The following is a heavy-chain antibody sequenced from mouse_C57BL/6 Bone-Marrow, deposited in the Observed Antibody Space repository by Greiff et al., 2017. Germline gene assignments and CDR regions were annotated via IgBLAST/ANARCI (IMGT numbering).Heavy chain of an antibody. J-gene: IGHJ2*01. CDR2: ISNLAYSI. D-gene: IGHD4-1*01. Sequence: EVQGVESGGGLVQPGGSLKLSCAASGFTFSDYGMAWVRQAPRKGPAWVAFISNLAYSIYYADTVTGRFTISRENAKNTLYLEMSMLRSEDTAMYYCARQRSNWDFDYWGQGTTLTVSS. CDR3: ARQRSNWDFDY. CDR1: GFTFSDYG. V-gene: IGHV5-15*01.